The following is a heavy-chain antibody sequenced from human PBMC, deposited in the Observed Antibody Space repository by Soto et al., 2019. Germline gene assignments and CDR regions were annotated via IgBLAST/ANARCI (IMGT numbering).Heavy chain of an antibody. CDR3: ARARVPATAIGSLAY. D-gene: IGHD2-2*01. Sequence: QVQLVESGGGVVQPGRSLRLSCAASGFTFSSYAMHWVGQDPGKGLEWVAVISYDGSNKYYADSVKGRFTISRDNSKNTLYLQMNSLRAEDTAVYYCARARVPATAIGSLAYWGQGTLVTVSS. CDR1: GFTFSSYA. V-gene: IGHV3-30-3*01. J-gene: IGHJ4*02. CDR2: ISYDGSNK.